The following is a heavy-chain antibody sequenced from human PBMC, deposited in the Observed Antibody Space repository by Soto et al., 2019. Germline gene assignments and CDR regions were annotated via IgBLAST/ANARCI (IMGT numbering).Heavy chain of an antibody. CDR3: ARLGVVVPAAIFY. CDR1: GGSISSSSYY. V-gene: IGHV4-39*01. J-gene: IGHJ4*02. Sequence: SETLSLTCTVSGGSISSSSYYWGWIRQPPGKGLEWIGSIYYSGSTYYNPSLKSRVTISVDTSKNQFSLKLSSVTAADTAVYYCARLGVVVPAAIFYWGQGTLVTVSS. D-gene: IGHD2-2*01. CDR2: IYYSGST.